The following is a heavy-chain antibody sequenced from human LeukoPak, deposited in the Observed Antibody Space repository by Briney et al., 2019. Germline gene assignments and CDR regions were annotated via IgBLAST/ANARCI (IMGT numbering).Heavy chain of an antibody. J-gene: IGHJ4*02. D-gene: IGHD2-15*01. CDR3: ARVYCSGANCYSAFDY. CDR2: ISSTSTYI. Sequence: GGSLRLSCAASGFTFSGYSMNWVRQAPGRGLEWVSSISSTSTYIKYADSVKGRFTISRDNAKNSLYLQMNSLRAEDSAVYYCARVYCSGANCYSAFDYWGQGTLVTVSS. V-gene: IGHV3-21*01. CDR1: GFTFSGYS.